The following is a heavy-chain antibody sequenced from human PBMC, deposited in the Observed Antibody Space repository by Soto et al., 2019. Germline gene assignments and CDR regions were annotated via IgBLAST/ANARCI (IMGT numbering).Heavy chain of an antibody. D-gene: IGHD2-15*01. CDR1: GFTFSNAW. CDR2: IKSKTDGGTT. J-gene: IGHJ6*02. Sequence: PGGSLRLSCAASGFTFSNAWMNWVRQAPGKGLEWVGRIKSKTDGGTTDYAAPVKGRFTISRDDSKNTLYLQMNSLKTEDTAVNYCTTTPEGWFRYYYYGMDVWGQGTTVTVSS. CDR3: TTTPEGWFRYYYYGMDV. V-gene: IGHV3-15*07.